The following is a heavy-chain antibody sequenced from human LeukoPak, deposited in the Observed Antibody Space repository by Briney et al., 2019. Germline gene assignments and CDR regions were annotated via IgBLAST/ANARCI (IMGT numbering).Heavy chain of an antibody. D-gene: IGHD2-2*01. CDR3: GLEVPAASQNYYYGMDV. CDR1: GFTFSSYS. J-gene: IGHJ6*02. Sequence: GGSLRLSCAASGFTFSSYSMNWVRQAPGEGLEWVSSISSSSSYIYYADSVKGRFTISRDNAKNSLYLQMNSLRAEDTAVYYCGLEVPAASQNYYYGMDVWGQGTTVTVSS. V-gene: IGHV3-21*01. CDR2: ISSSSSYI.